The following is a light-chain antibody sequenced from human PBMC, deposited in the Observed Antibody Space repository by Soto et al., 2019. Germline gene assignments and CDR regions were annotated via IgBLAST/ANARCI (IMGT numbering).Light chain of an antibody. CDR1: SSDVGAYNY. J-gene: IGLJ1*01. V-gene: IGLV2-14*01. CDR3: SSYASSSTPLYV. CDR2: DVS. Sequence: QSALTQPASVSGSPGQSITISCDGTSSDVGAYNYVSWYQQHPGKAPKLLIYDVSNRPSGVSNRFSGSKSGNTASLTISGLQAEDEADYYCSSYASSSTPLYVFGTGTKVTVL.